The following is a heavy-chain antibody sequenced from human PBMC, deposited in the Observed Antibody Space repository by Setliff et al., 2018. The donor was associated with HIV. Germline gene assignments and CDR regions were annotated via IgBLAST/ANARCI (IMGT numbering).Heavy chain of an antibody. J-gene: IGHJ4*02. V-gene: IGHV4-39*07. CDR3: AGGPGTTSIDY. CDR1: SGSISTSSYY. CDR2: INHSGST. D-gene: IGHD1-26*01. Sequence: PSETLSLTCIVSSGSISTSSYYWSWIRQPPGKGLEWIGEINHSGSTNYNMSLWSRVTISLDASRNQFSLELISVTAADTAVYYCAGGPGTTSIDYWAQGTLVTVSS.